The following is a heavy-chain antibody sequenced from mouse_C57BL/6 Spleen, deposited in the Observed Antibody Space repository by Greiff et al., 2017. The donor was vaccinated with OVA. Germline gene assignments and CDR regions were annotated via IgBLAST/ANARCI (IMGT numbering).Heavy chain of an antibody. V-gene: IGHV1-81*01. J-gene: IGHJ2*01. D-gene: IGHD4-1*01. CDR3: ARIDGDLANWDY. Sequence: QVQLQQSGAELARPGASVKLSCKASGYTFTSYGISWVKQRTGQGLEWIGEIYPRSGNTYYNEKFKGKATLTADKSSSTAYMELRSLTSEDSAVYFCARIDGDLANWDYWGQGTTLTVSS. CDR2: IYPRSGNT. CDR1: GYTFTSYG.